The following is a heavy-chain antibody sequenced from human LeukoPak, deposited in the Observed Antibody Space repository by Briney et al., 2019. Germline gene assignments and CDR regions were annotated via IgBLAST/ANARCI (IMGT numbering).Heavy chain of an antibody. CDR1: GYSINSGYY. Sequence: SETLSLTCAVSGYSINSGYYWGWIRQPPGEGLEWIGSVYHTGTAYYNPSLESRVTISLDRSKNQVSLKVSPLTAADTAVYYCVRDGPYRITNMDVWGEGTTVTVSS. J-gene: IGHJ6*03. CDR2: VYHTGTA. V-gene: IGHV4-38-2*02. CDR3: VRDGPYRITNMDV.